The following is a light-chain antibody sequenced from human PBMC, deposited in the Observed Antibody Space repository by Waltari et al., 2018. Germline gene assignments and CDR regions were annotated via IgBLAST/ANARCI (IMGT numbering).Light chain of an antibody. V-gene: IGKV1-5*03. Sequence: DIQMTQSPSTLSASVGDTVTISCRASQSISRWLAWYQQKPGKAPKLLIYMASSLESGVTSRCSGTGSGTDFTLTISSLQPDDFATYYCQHYNSYSTFGQGTKVEIK. J-gene: IGKJ1*01. CDR3: QHYNSYST. CDR2: MAS. CDR1: QSISRW.